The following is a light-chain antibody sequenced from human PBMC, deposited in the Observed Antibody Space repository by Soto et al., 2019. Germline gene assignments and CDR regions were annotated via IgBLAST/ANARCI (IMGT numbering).Light chain of an antibody. J-gene: IGLJ3*02. Sequence: QSALTQPASVSGSPGQWITISCTGTSSNVGADNYVSWYQQLPGTAPKLLIYGDSNRPSGVPNRFSGSKSANTASLTISELQAGDEDDCHCCSNTRSSTGLFGGGTKLTVL. CDR3: CSNTRSSTGL. CDR2: GDS. V-gene: IGLV2-14*03. CDR1: SSNVGADNY.